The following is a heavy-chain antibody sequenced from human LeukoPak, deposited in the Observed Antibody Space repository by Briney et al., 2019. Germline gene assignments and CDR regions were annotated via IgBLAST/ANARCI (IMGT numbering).Heavy chain of an antibody. J-gene: IGHJ5*02. CDR3: ARGRSSGWYRNWFDP. D-gene: IGHD6-19*01. CDR1: GGSISTYF. V-gene: IGHV4-59*01. Sequence: SETLSLTCTVSGGSISTYFWSWIRQPPGKGLEWIGYIYYSGSTNYNPSLKSRVTISLDTSKNQFSLKLSSVTAADTAMYYCARGRSSGWYRNWFDPWGQGTLVTVSS. CDR2: IYYSGST.